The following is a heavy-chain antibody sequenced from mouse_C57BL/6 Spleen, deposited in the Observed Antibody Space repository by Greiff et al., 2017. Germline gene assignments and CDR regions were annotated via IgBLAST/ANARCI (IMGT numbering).Heavy chain of an antibody. J-gene: IGHJ3*01. CDR3: ARGHYGTLAY. V-gene: IGHV1-82*01. Sequence: VQLQQSGPELVKPGASGRISGKASGYAFGSSWRNGVKQRPGRGLEWIGRIYPGDGDTNYNGKFKGKATLTADKSSSTAYMQLSSLTSEDSAVYFCARGHYGTLAYWGQGTLVTVSA. CDR1: GYAFGSSW. CDR2: IYPGDGDT. D-gene: IGHD1-1*01.